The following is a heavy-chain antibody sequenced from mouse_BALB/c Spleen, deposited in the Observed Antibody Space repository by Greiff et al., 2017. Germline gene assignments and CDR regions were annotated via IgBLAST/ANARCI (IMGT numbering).Heavy chain of an antibody. CDR3: ATLRYGWFAY. CDR1: GFSLTSYG. D-gene: IGHD2-14*01. Sequence: VQRVESGPGLVAPSQSLSITCTVSGFSLTSYGVHWVRQPPGKGLEWLGVIWAGGSTNYNSALMSRLSISKDNSKSQVFLKMNSLQTDDTAMYYCATLRYGWFAYWGQGTLVTVSA. CDR2: IWAGGST. V-gene: IGHV2-9*02. J-gene: IGHJ3*01.